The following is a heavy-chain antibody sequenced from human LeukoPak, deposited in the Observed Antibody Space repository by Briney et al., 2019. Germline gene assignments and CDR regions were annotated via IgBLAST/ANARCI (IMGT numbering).Heavy chain of an antibody. CDR2: INHSGST. CDR3: ARRGRFVFPYGWPNYYYYMDV. V-gene: IGHV4-34*01. CDR1: GGSFSGYY. D-gene: IGHD3-16*01. J-gene: IGHJ6*03. Sequence: PSETLSLTCAVYGGSFSGYYWSWIRQPPGKGLEWIGEINHSGSTNYNPSLKSRVTISVDTSKNQFSLKLSSVTAADTAVYYCARRGRFVFPYGWPNYYYYMDVWGKGTTVTVSS.